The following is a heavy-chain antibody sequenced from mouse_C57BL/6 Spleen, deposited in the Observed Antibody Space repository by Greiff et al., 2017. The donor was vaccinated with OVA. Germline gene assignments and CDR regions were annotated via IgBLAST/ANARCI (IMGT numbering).Heavy chain of an antibody. V-gene: IGHV1-50*01. CDR2: IDPSDSDT. J-gene: IGHJ2*01. Sequence: VQLQQPGAELVKPGASVKLSCKASGYTFTSYWMQWVKQRPGQGLEWIGEIDPSDSDTNYNQKFKGKATLTVDTSSSTAYMQLSSLTSEDSAVYYCAGYYYGSSYYFGYWGKGTTLTVAS. CDR3: AGYYYGSSYYFGY. D-gene: IGHD1-1*01. CDR1: GYTFTSYW.